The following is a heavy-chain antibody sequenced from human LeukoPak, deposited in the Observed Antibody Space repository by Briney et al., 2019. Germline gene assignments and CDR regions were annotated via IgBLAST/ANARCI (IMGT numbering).Heavy chain of an antibody. CDR2: IKPDGSEK. D-gene: IGHD6-13*01. V-gene: IGHV3-7*01. CDR3: ARDGFVGAADY. Sequence: PGGSLRLSCAASEFILSGYWMNWVRQAPGKGLEWVANIKPDGSEKQYVDSVRGRFTISRDNAKNSLYLQMNSLRVEDTAVYYCARDGFVGAADYWGQGTLVTVSS. J-gene: IGHJ4*02. CDR1: EFILSGYW.